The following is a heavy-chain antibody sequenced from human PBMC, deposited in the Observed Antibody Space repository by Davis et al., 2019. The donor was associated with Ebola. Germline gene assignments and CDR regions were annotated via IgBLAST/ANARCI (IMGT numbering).Heavy chain of an antibody. CDR1: GGSISSGDYY. Sequence: MPSETLSLTCTVSGGSISSGDYYWSWIRQPPGKGLEWIGYIYYSGSTIYNPSLKSRVTISVDTSKKQFSLKLSSVTAADTAVYYCAREGYSSAWPSFFDYWGQGTLVTVSS. J-gene: IGHJ4*02. V-gene: IGHV4-61*08. D-gene: IGHD6-19*01. CDR2: IYYSGST. CDR3: AREGYSSAWPSFFDY.